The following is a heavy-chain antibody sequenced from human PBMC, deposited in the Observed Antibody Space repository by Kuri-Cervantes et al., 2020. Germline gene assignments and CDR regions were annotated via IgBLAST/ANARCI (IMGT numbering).Heavy chain of an antibody. J-gene: IGHJ6*02. Sequence: GESLKISCAASGFTFSSYSMNWVRQAPGKGLGWVSSIISSSSYRYNADSVKGRFTISRDNAKNSLYLQMNSLRAGDTAVYYCEKGGFGELLGYYGMDVWGQGTTVTVSS. D-gene: IGHD3-10*01. CDR2: IISSSSYR. CDR3: EKGGFGELLGYYGMDV. V-gene: IGHV3-21*04. CDR1: GFTFSSYS.